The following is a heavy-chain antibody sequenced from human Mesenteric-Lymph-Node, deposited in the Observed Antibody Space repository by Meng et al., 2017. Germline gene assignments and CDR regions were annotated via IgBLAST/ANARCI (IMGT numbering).Heavy chain of an antibody. V-gene: IGHV1-46*01. D-gene: IGHD3-22*01. CDR3: ARSLDTSGHAYFDY. CDR1: GYTFTSYY. Sequence: QVQLVQSGAEVKKPGASVRVSCKASGYTFTSYYIYWVRQALGQGLEWMGIIDSGGGYTSYAQKFRGRVTMTRDTSTNTVYMELSSLRFEDTAVFYCARSLDTSGHAYFDYWGQGTLVTVSS. CDR2: IDSGGGYT. J-gene: IGHJ4*02.